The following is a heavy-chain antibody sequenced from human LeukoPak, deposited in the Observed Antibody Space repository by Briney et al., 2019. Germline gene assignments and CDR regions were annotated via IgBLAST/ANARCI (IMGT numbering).Heavy chain of an antibody. CDR1: GFTFSTYS. V-gene: IGHV3-21*01. D-gene: IGHD4-17*01. CDR3: ARDYETTNF. J-gene: IGHJ4*02. CDR2: ISTSSSYI. Sequence: GGSLRLSCAASGFTFSTYSMTWVRQAPGKGLEWVSSISTSSSYIYYTDSVKGRFTISRDNAKKSLYLQMNSLRAEDTAVYYCARDYETTNFWGQGTLVTVSS.